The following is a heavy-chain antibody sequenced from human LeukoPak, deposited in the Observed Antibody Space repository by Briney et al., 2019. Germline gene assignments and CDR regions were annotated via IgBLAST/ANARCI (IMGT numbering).Heavy chain of an antibody. CDR3: AKGAAAAGDWFDP. D-gene: IGHD6-13*01. Sequence: GGSLRLSCAASGFTFSSYGMHGVGQAPGKGLEGVAVISYDGSNKYYADSVKGRFTISRDNSKNTLYLQMNSLRAEDTAVYYCAKGAAAAGDWFDPWGQGTLVTVSS. CDR1: GFTFSSYG. V-gene: IGHV3-30*18. J-gene: IGHJ5*02. CDR2: ISYDGSNK.